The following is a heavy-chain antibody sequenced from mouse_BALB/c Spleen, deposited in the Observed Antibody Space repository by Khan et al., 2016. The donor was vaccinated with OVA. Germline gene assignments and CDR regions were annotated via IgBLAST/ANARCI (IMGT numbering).Heavy chain of an antibody. CDR1: GYTFTTYW. CDR2: INPTSGYT. CDR3: TRDRIDY. V-gene: IGHV1-7*01. J-gene: IGHJ2*01. Sequence: QVQLKESGAERAKPGASVKMSCKASGYTFTTYWMHWVKQRPGQGLEWIGYINPTSGYTYYNEKFKDRATLSADKSSSTAYMQLSSLTSEDSAVYYNTRDRIDYWGQGTTLTVSS.